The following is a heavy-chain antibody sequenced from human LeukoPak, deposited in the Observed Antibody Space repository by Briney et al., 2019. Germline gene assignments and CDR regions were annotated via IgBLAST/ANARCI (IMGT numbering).Heavy chain of an antibody. CDR1: GFTFSSYE. J-gene: IGHJ4*02. Sequence: GSLRLSCAASGFTFSSYEMNWVRQPPGKGREWIGNIYYTGSTYYNVSLNSRVTISIDTSKNLFSLRLNSMTAADTAVYYCAKSGGYGLIDKWGQGTLVTVSS. CDR3: AKSGGYGLIDK. CDR2: IYYTGST. V-gene: IGHV4-59*04. D-gene: IGHD1-26*01.